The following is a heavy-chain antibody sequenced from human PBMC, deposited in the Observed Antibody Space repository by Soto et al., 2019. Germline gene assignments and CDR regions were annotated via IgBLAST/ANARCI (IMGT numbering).Heavy chain of an antibody. CDR1: GFTFSSYG. Sequence: GGSLRLSCAASGFTFSSYGMHWVRQAPGKGLEWVAVISYDGSNKYYADSVKGRFTISRDNSKNTLYLQMNSLRAEDTAVYYCAREKDYGDYAYYFDYWGQGTLVTVSS. CDR3: AREKDYGDYAYYFDY. J-gene: IGHJ4*02. CDR2: ISYDGSNK. V-gene: IGHV3-30*03. D-gene: IGHD4-17*01.